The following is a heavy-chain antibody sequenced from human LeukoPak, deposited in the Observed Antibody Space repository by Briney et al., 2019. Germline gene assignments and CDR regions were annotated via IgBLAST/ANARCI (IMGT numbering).Heavy chain of an antibody. CDR3: ARGLDCGDYPVHYYFDY. D-gene: IGHD4-17*01. J-gene: IGHJ4*02. CDR1: GFTFSSYG. V-gene: IGHV3-33*01. Sequence: GGSLRLSCAASGFTFSSYGMHWVRQAPGKGLEWVAVIWYDGSNKYYADSVKGRFTISRDNSKNTLYLQMNSLRAEDTAVYYCARGLDCGDYPVHYYFDYWGQGTLVTVSS. CDR2: IWYDGSNK.